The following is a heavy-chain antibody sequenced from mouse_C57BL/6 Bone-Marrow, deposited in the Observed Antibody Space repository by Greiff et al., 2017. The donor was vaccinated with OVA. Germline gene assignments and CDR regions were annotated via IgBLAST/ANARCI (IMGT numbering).Heavy chain of an antibody. V-gene: IGHV1-74*01. CDR1: GYTFTRYC. CDR2: IHPSDSDT. CDR3: ARGVIWPPKRFDN. J-gene: IGHJ2*01. Sequence: VQLQQPGAELVKPGASVKVSCKASGYTFTRYCMHWVKQRPGQGLEWIGRIHPSDSDTNYNQKFKGKATLTVDKSSSTDYMQLRSLTSEDSAVYDGARGVIWPPKRFDNWGQGTTLTVSS. D-gene: IGHD1-1*02.